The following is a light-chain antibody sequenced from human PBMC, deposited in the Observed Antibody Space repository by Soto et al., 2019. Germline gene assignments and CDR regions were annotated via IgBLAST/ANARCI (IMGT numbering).Light chain of an antibody. Sequence: DIPMTQSPSSLSASVGDRVTITCQASQDISNYLNWYQQKPGKAPKLLIYDASNLETGVPSRFSGSGSGTDFTFTISSLQPEDSATYYCQQDDNLPPTFGGGTKVEIK. J-gene: IGKJ4*01. CDR1: QDISNY. V-gene: IGKV1-33*01. CDR3: QQDDNLPPT. CDR2: DAS.